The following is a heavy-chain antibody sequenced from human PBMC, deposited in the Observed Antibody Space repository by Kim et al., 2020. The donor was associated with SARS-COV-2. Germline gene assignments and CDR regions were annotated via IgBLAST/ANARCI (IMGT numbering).Heavy chain of an antibody. CDR1: GFTFSSYA. CDR3: AKKVRAVGAIDY. CDR2: IYSGGSST. D-gene: IGHD1-26*01. V-gene: IGHV3-23*03. J-gene: IGHJ4*02. Sequence: GGSLRLSCAASGFTFSSYAMSWVRQAPGKGLEWVSVIYSGGSSTYYADSVKGRFTISRDNSKNTLYLQMYSLRAEDTAVYYCAKKVRAVGAIDYWGQGTLVTVSS.